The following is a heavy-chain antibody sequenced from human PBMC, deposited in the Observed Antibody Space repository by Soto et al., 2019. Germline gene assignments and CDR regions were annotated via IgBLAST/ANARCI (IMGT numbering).Heavy chain of an antibody. V-gene: IGHV1-2*02. J-gene: IGHJ1*01. CDR1: GYTFPDYY. CDR3: ARTYSSSSLFYFHH. CDR2: INPNSGGT. D-gene: IGHD6-6*01. Sequence: ASVKVSCKASGYTFPDYYLHWVRQAPGQGLEWMGWINPNSGGTRYAQKFRGRVTMTRDTSISTAYMELSRLRSDDTAIYYCARTYSSSSLFYFHHWGQGTLVTVSS.